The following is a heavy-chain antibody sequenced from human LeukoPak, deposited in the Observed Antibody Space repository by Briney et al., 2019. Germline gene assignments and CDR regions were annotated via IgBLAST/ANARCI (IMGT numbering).Heavy chain of an antibody. J-gene: IGHJ6*04. D-gene: IGHD3-10*01. Sequence: GGSLRLSCAASGFTFSSYSMNWVRQAPGKGLEWVSSISSSSSYIYYADSVKGRFTISRDNAKNSLYLQMNSLRAEDTAVYYCARDPNYYGSGNLYYYCMDVWGKGTTVTVSS. CDR2: ISSSSSYI. CDR3: ARDPNYYGSGNLYYYCMDV. V-gene: IGHV3-21*01. CDR1: GFTFSSYS.